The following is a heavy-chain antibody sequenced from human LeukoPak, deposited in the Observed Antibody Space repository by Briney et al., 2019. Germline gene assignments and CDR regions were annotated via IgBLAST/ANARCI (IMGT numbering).Heavy chain of an antibody. J-gene: IGHJ6*02. CDR1: GYTFTSYG. Sequence: ASVKVSCKASGYTFTSYGISWVRQAPGQGLEWMGWISAYNGNTNYAQNLQGRVTMTTDTSTKTTYMELRSLRSDDTAVYYCARDPHLAAAGKGPYYYGMDVWGQGTTVTVSS. CDR2: ISAYNGNT. D-gene: IGHD6-13*01. CDR3: ARDPHLAAAGKGPYYYGMDV. V-gene: IGHV1-18*01.